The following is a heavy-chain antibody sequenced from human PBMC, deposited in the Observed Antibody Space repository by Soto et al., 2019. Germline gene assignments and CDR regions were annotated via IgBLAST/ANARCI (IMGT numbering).Heavy chain of an antibody. CDR3: ATCEGVGATYYYYGMDV. V-gene: IGHV1-24*01. D-gene: IGHD1-26*01. J-gene: IGHJ6*02. Sequence: ASVKVSCKVSGYTLTELSMHCVRQAPGKGLEWMGGFDPEDGETIYAQKFQGRVTMTEDTSTDTAYMELSSLRSEDTAVYYCATCEGVGATYYYYGMDVWGQGTTVTVSS. CDR1: GYTLTELS. CDR2: FDPEDGET.